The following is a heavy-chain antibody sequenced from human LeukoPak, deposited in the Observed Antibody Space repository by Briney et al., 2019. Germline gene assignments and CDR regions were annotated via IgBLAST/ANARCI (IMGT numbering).Heavy chain of an antibody. V-gene: IGHV4-31*03. J-gene: IGHJ4*02. CDR1: GDSMPSSTDY. CDR3: ARENRHATNIDY. D-gene: IGHD2-2*01. CDR2: IYTSGTT. Sequence: SETLSLTCTVFGDSMPSSTDYWSWIRQLPGKGLEYIGYIYTSGTTYYNPSLRGRVTMSMDTSKNQFSLNLTSVTAADTAVYHCARENRHATNIDYWGQGTLVTVSS.